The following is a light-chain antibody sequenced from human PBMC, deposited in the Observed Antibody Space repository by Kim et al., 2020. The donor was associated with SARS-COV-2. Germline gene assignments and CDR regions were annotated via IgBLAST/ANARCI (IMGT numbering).Light chain of an antibody. Sequence: ASVVDMFTITCRAIHVLNSALACNQQNPSKAPNLPLYAASTVQTGGPSRFSRSGSGAEFTLTISSLQPDDFATYYCQQVNNYPIAFGQGTPLEIK. V-gene: IGKV1-9*01. J-gene: IGKJ5*01. CDR3: QQVNNYPIA. CDR2: AAS. CDR1: HVLNSA.